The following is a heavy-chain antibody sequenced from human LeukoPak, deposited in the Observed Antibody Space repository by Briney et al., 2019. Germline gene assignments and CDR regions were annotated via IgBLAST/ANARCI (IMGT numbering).Heavy chain of an antibody. D-gene: IGHD6-6*01. CDR1: GGTFSSYA. V-gene: IGHV1-69*05. CDR2: IIPIFGTA. CDR3: ARILEYSSSSGETDWYFDL. Sequence: SVKVSCKASGGTFSSYAISWVRQAPGQGLEWMGGIIPIFGTANYAQKFQGRVTITTDESTSTAYMELSSLRSEDTAVYYCARILEYSSSSGETDWYFDLWGRGTLVTVSS. J-gene: IGHJ2*01.